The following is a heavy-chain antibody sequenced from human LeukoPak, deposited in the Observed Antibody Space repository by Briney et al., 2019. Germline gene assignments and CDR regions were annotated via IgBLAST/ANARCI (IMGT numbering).Heavy chain of an antibody. J-gene: IGHJ6*03. D-gene: IGHD1-26*01. CDR1: GGSISSYY. Sequence: SETLSLTCTVSGGSISSYYWSWIRQPPGKGLEWIGYIYYSGSTNYNPSLKSRVTISVDTSKNQFSLKLSSVTAADTAVYYCARGSGSYSVLLGYYYYMDVWGKGTTVTVSS. CDR3: ARGSGSYSVLLGYYYYMDV. CDR2: IYYSGST. V-gene: IGHV4-59*01.